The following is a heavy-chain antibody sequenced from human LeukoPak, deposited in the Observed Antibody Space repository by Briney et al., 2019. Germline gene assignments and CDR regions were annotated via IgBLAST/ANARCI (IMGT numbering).Heavy chain of an antibody. CDR3: ARDLFPECAFDI. CDR2: ISSSSSYI. V-gene: IGHV3-21*01. CDR1: GFTFSSYS. Sequence: PGGSLRLSCAASGFTFSSYSMNWVRQAPGKGLEWVSSISSSSSYIYYADSAKGRFTFSRDNAKNSLYLQMNSLRAEDTAVYYCARDLFPECAFDIWGQGTMVTVSS. J-gene: IGHJ3*02. D-gene: IGHD3-3*01.